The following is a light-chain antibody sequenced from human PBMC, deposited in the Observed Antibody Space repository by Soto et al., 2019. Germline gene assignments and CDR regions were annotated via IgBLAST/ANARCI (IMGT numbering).Light chain of an antibody. CDR3: QKYHSPPPT. Sequence: DIQMTQSPSSLSASVGDRVTITCRASQGISNYLAWYQQKPGKVPKLLIYAASTLQSGVPSRYSGSGSGTDFTLTISSLETEDVATYYCQKYHSPPPTFGQGTRVEIK. CDR2: AAS. CDR1: QGISNY. J-gene: IGKJ5*01. V-gene: IGKV1-27*01.